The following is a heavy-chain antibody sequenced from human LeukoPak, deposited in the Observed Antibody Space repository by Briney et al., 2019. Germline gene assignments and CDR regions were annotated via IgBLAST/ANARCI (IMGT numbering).Heavy chain of an antibody. CDR3: AKDLTTVVKGDAFDI. CDR1: GFTVSSNY. D-gene: IGHD4-23*01. Sequence: PGGSLRLSCAASGFTVSSNYMSWVRQAPGKGLEWVSVIYSGGSTYYADSVKGRFTISRDNSKNTLYLQMNSLRAEDTAVYYCAKDLTTVVKGDAFDIWGQGTTVTVSS. V-gene: IGHV3-53*01. CDR2: IYSGGST. J-gene: IGHJ3*02.